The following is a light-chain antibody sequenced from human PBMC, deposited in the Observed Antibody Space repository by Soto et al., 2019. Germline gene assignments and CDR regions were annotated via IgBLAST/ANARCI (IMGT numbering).Light chain of an antibody. Sequence: DIQMTQSPSTLSASVGDRVTITCRASQSISSWLAWYQQKPGKAPKLLIYDASSLESGVPSRFSGSGSGTEFTLTISSLQPDDSATYYCQHHDSYSPSWPFGQGTKVDIK. CDR1: QSISSW. CDR2: DAS. CDR3: QHHDSYSPSWP. J-gene: IGKJ1*01. V-gene: IGKV1-5*01.